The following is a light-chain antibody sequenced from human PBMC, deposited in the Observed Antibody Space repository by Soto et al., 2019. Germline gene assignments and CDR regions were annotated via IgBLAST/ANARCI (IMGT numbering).Light chain of an antibody. CDR3: CSYAGSSTYV. CDR1: TSNVGSYIL. Sequence: QSVLTQPASVSGSPGQSITISCTGTTSNVGSYILVSWYQQYPGKAPTLLIYETSARPSGVSNRFSGSKSGNTASLTISGLQAEDEADYCCCSYAGSSTYVFGGGTKLTVL. CDR2: ETS. V-gene: IGLV2-23*01. J-gene: IGLJ2*01.